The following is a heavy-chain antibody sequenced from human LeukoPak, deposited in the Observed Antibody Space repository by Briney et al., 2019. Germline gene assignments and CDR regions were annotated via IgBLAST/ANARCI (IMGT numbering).Heavy chain of an antibody. CDR2: ITWNGAST. J-gene: IGHJ6*03. Sequence: PGGSLRLSCAASGFTFDDYTMHWVRQAPGKGLEWVSLITWNGASTYYADSVKGRFTISRDNSKNSLYLQMNSLRTEDTALYYCAKALTTHYSYMDVWGKGTTVTISS. CDR1: GFTFDDYT. V-gene: IGHV3-43*01. CDR3: AKALTTHYSYMDV. D-gene: IGHD1-14*01.